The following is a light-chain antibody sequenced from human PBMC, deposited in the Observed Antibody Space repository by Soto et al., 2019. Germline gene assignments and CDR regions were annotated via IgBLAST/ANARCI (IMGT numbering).Light chain of an antibody. Sequence: DIQMTQSPSTLSASVGDRVTITCRASQSVSSWLAWYQQKPGKAPKLLIYDASSLESGVPSRFSGSGSWTKFTLTISSLQPDDFETYYCQHRKSYFFTFGPGTKVEIK. CDR3: QHRKSYFFT. J-gene: IGKJ3*01. CDR1: QSVSSW. CDR2: DAS. V-gene: IGKV1-5*01.